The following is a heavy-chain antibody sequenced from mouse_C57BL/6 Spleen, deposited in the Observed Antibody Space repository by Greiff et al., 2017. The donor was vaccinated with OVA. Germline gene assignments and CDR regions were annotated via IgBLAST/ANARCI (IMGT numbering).Heavy chain of an antibody. V-gene: IGHV10-1*01. J-gene: IGHJ4*01. CDR3: VSGRDYAMDY. CDR1: GFSFNTYA. CDR2: IRSKSNNYAT. Sequence: EVQLVESGGGLVQPKGSLKLSCAASGFSFNTYAMNWVRQAPGKGLEWVARIRSKSNNYATYYADSVKDRFTISRDDSESMLYLQMNNLKTEDTAMYYCVSGRDYAMDYWGQGTSVTVSS. D-gene: IGHD1-1*01.